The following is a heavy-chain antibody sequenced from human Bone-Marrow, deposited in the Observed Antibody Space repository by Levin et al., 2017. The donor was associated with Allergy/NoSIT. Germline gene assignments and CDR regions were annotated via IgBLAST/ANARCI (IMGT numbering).Heavy chain of an antibody. CDR1: GYSFTDFY. D-gene: IGHD1-26*01. J-gene: IGHJ4*01. V-gene: IGHV1-2*02. Sequence: AASVKVSCKSSGYSFTDFYVHWVRQAPGLGLEWMGLINPDSGGIKYAQKFQGRVTMTRDTSIRTAYMELTRLRSDDTAVYYCARSLVGATFDFWGQGTLVTVSS. CDR3: ARSLVGATFDF. CDR2: INPDSGGI.